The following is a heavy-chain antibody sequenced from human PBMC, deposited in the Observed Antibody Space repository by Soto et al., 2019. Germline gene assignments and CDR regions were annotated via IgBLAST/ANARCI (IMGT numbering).Heavy chain of an antibody. J-gene: IGHJ6*02. V-gene: IGHV3-30*18. D-gene: IGHD3-10*01. CDR1: GFTFSSYG. Sequence: GGSLRLSCAASGFTFSSYGMHWVRQAPGKGLEWVAVISYDGSNKYYADSVKGRFTISRDNSKNTLYLQMNSLRAEDTAVYYCAKGAYGSGSYYQGGLRYYYGMDVWGQGTTVTVSS. CDR2: ISYDGSNK. CDR3: AKGAYGSGSYYQGGLRYYYGMDV.